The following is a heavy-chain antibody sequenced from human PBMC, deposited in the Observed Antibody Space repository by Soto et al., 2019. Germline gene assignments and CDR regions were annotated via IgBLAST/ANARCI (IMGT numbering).Heavy chain of an antibody. D-gene: IGHD2-2*01. Sequence: ASVKVSCKASGYTFTGYYMHWVRQAPGQGLEWMGWINPNSGGTNYAQKFQGWVTMTRDTSISTAYMELSRLRSDDTAVYYCAVPLGYCSSTSCYGELEGAFDIWGQGTMVTVSS. CDR1: GYTFTGYY. J-gene: IGHJ3*02. CDR2: INPNSGGT. V-gene: IGHV1-2*04. CDR3: AVPLGYCSSTSCYGELEGAFDI.